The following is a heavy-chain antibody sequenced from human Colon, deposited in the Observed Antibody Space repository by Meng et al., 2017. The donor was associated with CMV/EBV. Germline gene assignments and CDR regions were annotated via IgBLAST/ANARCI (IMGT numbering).Heavy chain of an antibody. CDR3: ARQLNGDLGQDGFDF. D-gene: IGHD2-8*01. J-gene: IGHJ3*01. CDR2: VYYSGST. V-gene: IGHV4-39*07. Sequence: GSLSLTCTVSGDSISGSSYYWGWIRQFPGKRLEWIGSVYYSGSTFYNPSLQSRLSISVDTSRNQFSLKLTSVTAADTAVYHCARQLNGDLGQDGFDFWGQGTRVTVSS. CDR1: GDSISGSSYY.